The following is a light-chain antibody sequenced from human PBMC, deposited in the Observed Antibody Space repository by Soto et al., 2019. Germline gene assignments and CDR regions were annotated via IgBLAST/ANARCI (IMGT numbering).Light chain of an antibody. CDR2: AVT. Sequence: QSALTQPASVSGSPGQSITISCTGTSSDIGGYNCVSWYQQHPGKAPKLLIYAVTSRPSGVSFRFSGSKSGNTASLTISGLQAEDEADYYCCSYTSSTTYVFGPGTKVTVL. CDR3: CSYTSSTTYV. CDR1: SSDIGGYNC. V-gene: IGLV2-14*01. J-gene: IGLJ1*01.